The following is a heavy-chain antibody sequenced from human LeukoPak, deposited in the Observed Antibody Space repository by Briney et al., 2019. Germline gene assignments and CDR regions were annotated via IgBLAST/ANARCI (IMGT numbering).Heavy chain of an antibody. CDR3: ARGSGYDSSGYVHFDY. D-gene: IGHD3-22*01. CDR2: ISSNGGSE. Sequence: GVTLRLSCSASGFTFSSYAMHWLRQAPGKGREYVSTISSNGGSEYYVKSVKGRLIISRDNSKNRLYLQMGSMRDEDVAVYYCARGSGYDSSGYVHFDYWGQGTLVTVSS. J-gene: IGHJ4*02. V-gene: IGHV3-64*01. CDR1: GFTFSSYA.